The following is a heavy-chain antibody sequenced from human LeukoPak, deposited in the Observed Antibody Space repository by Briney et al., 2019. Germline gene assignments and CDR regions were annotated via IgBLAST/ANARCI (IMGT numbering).Heavy chain of an antibody. D-gene: IGHD6-19*01. CDR3: ARRPASSGWNPSRFAEYWYFDL. J-gene: IGHJ2*01. CDR2: IYYSGST. CDR1: GGSISSSSYY. Sequence: PSETLSLTCTVSGGSISSSSYYWGWIRQPPGKGLEWIGYIYYSGSTNYNPALKSRVTISVDTSNNQFSLKLSSVTAAGTAVFYCARRPASSGWNPSRFAEYWYFDLWGRGTLVTVSS. V-gene: IGHV4-39*07.